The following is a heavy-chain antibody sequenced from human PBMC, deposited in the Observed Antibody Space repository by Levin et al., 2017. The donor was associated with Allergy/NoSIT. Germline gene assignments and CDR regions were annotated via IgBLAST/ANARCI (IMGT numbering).Heavy chain of an antibody. J-gene: IGHJ6*03. Sequence: PTGGSLRLSCAASGFTFDDYGMSWVRQAPGKGLEWVSGINWNGGSTGYADSVKGRFTISRDNAKNSLYLQMNSLRAEDTALYYCARVGEIRIVVYYYMDVWGKGTTVTVSS. CDR3: ARVGEIRIVVYYYMDV. CDR1: GFTFDDYG. D-gene: IGHD2-2*01. CDR2: INWNGGST. V-gene: IGHV3-20*04.